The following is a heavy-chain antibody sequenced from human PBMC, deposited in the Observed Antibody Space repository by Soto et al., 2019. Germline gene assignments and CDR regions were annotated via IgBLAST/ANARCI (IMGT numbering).Heavy chain of an antibody. CDR1: GYTFTGYY. V-gene: IGHV1-2*04. CDR2: INPNSGGT. J-gene: IGHJ6*02. CDR3: AREEWDIAAAGIRFYGMDV. Sequence: GASVEVSCKASGYTFTGYYMHWVRQAPGQGLEWMGWINPNSGGTNYAQKFQGWVTMTRDTSISTAYMELSRLRSDDTAVYYCAREEWDIAAAGIRFYGMDVWGQGTTVTVSS. D-gene: IGHD6-13*01.